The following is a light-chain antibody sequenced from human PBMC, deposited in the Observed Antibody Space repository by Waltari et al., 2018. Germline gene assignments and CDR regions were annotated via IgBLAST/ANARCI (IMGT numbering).Light chain of an antibody. CDR3: QQGNSYPYS. Sequence: IQMSQSPSSLSASVGDRVTITCRASQGISSYLNWYQQKPGKAPKLLIYYANSLASGVPSRFSGSGSGTEFTLAISSLQPEDFATYYCQQGNSYPYSFGQGTKVEIK. J-gene: IGKJ2*03. V-gene: IGKV1-13*02. CDR1: QGISSY. CDR2: YAN.